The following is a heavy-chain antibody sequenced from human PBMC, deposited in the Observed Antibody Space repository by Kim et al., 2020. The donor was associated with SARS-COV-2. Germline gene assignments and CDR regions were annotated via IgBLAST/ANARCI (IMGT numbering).Heavy chain of an antibody. V-gene: IGHV4-59*01. CDR1: GGSISSYY. CDR2: IYYSGST. D-gene: IGHD3-3*01. CDR3: AGGSSLTIFGVVGWFDP. J-gene: IGHJ5*02. Sequence: SETLSLTCTVSGGSISSYYWSWIRQPPGKGLEWIGYIYYSGSTNYNPSLKSRVTISVDTSKNQFSLQLSSVTVADTAVYYCAGGSSLTIFGVVGWFDPWGEGALVTVSS.